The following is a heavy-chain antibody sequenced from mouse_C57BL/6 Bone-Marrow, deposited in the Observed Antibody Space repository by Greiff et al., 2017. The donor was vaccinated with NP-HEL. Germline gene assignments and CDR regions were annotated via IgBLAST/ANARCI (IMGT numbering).Heavy chain of an antibody. V-gene: IGHV1-64*01. CDR2: IHPNSGGT. CDR3: AGSIYYEYDYAVDY. Sequence: QVQLQQPGAELVMPGASVKLSCKASGYTFTSYWMHWVKQRPGQGLEWIGMIHPNSGGTNYNEKFKSKATLTVDKSSSTAYMQLSSLTSEDSAVYYCAGSIYYEYDYAVDYWGQGTSVTVSS. CDR1: GYTFTSYW. J-gene: IGHJ4*01. D-gene: IGHD2-4*01.